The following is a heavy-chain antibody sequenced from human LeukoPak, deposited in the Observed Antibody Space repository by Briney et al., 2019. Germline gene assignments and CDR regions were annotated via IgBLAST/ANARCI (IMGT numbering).Heavy chain of an antibody. CDR3: ARGGLYANTRYDY. Sequence: SETLSLTCTASGGSISSYYCTWIPQPPGKGLEWIGYIYAGANGEYNPFLRSRVTISVDTSKNQFSLNLNSATAADTAVYYCARGGLYANTRYDYWREGDVVPVSS. V-gene: IGHV4-4*09. D-gene: IGHD3/OR15-3a*01. J-gene: IGHJ4*02. CDR2: IYAGANG. CDR1: GGSISSYY.